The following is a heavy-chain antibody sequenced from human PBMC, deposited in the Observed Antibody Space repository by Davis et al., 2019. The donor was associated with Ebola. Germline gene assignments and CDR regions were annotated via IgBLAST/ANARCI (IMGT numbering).Heavy chain of an antibody. CDR2: ISGSGGST. CDR3: ARVVTPNWYFDL. Sequence: GESLKISCAASGFTFSSYAMSWVRQAPGKGLEWVSAISGSGGSTYYADSVKGRFTISRDNAKNSLYLQMNSLRAEDTALYYCARVVTPNWYFDLWGRGTLVTVSS. D-gene: IGHD4-23*01. J-gene: IGHJ2*01. CDR1: GFTFSSYA. V-gene: IGHV3-23*01.